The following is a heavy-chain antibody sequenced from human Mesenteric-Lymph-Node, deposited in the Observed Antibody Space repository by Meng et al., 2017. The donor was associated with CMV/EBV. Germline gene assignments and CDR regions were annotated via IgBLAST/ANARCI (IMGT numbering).Heavy chain of an antibody. CDR2: MKSKTESGTT. D-gene: IGHD3-10*01. Sequence: SWAASGCTFSNGWMRWDRQGAGKGLEWVSRMKSKTESGTTDDAATVKGRFTISRDDSKNTLYLQMNSLKTEDTAMYYCTTASSGSGTWGQGTLVTVSS. V-gene: IGHV3-15*01. CDR1: GCTFSNGW. CDR3: TTASSGSGT. J-gene: IGHJ4*02.